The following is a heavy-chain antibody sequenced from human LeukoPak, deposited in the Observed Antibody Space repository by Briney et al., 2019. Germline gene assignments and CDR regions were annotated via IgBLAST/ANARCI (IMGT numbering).Heavy chain of an antibody. D-gene: IGHD6-13*01. V-gene: IGHV3-21*01. J-gene: IGHJ6*02. CDR1: GFTLRSYT. CDR3: SRDRQQLLDYFYHYAMDV. CDR2: ISSAGSYM. Sequence: PGGSLRLSCAASGFTLRSYTMTWVRQAPGKGLEWVSSISSAGSYMYYADSVKGRFTISRDNAKNSLYLEIDSPRAEDTAVYYCSRDRQQLLDYFYHYAMDVWGQGTTVTVSS.